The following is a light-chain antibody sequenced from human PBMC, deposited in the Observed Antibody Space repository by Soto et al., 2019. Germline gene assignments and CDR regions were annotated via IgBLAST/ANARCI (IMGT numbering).Light chain of an antibody. Sequence: QSVLTQPASVSGSPGQSITFSCTGASSDVGNYHLVSWYQQHPGKAPKVIIYEVTKRPSGVSNRFSGSKSGNTASLTISGLQAEDEAEYFCCSYAGGDTFFLFGTGTKVTVL. J-gene: IGLJ1*01. CDR1: SSDVGNYHL. CDR3: CSYAGGDTFFL. V-gene: IGLV2-23*02. CDR2: EVT.